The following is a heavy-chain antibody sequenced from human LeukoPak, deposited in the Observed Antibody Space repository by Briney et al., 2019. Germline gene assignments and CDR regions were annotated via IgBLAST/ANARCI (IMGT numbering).Heavy chain of an antibody. V-gene: IGHV3-23*01. CDR1: GFTFNTYA. J-gene: IGHJ4*02. Sequence: PGGSLRLSCAASGFTFNTYAMNWARQTPGKGLEWVSVISGGGGSTYYADSAKGRFTISRDNSKNTLYLQINSLRAEDTAVYYCAKGQGIVARPPFDYWGQGTLVTVSS. D-gene: IGHD6-6*01. CDR3: AKGQGIVARPPFDY. CDR2: ISGGGGST.